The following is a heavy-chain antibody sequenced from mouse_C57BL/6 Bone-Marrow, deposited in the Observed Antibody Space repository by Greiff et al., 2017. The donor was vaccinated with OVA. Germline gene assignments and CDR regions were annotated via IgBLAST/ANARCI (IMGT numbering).Heavy chain of an antibody. CDR2: MYPGSGRT. J-gene: IGHJ2*01. V-gene: IGHV1-55*01. D-gene: IGHD2-2*01. CDR1: GYTFTSYW. Sequence: QVQLQQPGAELVKPGASVKMSCKASGYTFTSYWITWVKQRPGQGLEWIGDMYPGSGRTNFNEKFKSKATLTVDTSPSTAYMQLSSLTSEDSAVYYCAKKGLLWLRRGFDYWGQGTTLTVST. CDR3: AKKGLLWLRRGFDY.